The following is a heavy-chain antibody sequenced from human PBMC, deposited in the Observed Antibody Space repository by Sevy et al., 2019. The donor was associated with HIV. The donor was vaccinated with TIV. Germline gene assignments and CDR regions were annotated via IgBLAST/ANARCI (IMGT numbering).Heavy chain of an antibody. CDR1: ADTFSTFL. V-gene: IGHV1-69*13. D-gene: IGHD2-21*02. Sequence: ASVKVSCKASADTFSTFLINWVRQAPGQGLEWMGGIRPNFGTVDYAQKFQARVTFTADESKSTAYMELSRLRPDDTAVYYCETRGDCGGDCPNYYLDYWGQGSLVTVSS. J-gene: IGHJ4*02. CDR3: ETRGDCGGDCPNYYLDY. CDR2: IRPNFGTV.